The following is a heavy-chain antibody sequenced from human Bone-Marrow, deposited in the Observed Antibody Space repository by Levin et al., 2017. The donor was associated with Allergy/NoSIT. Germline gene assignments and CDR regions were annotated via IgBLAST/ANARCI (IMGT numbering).Heavy chain of an antibody. Sequence: GGSLRLSCAASGFTFSNYAIHWVRQAPGKGLEWVATIKSDGSNRYYADSVRGRFSISRDNSNSTLFLQMNRLRDEDTAVYYCARDGRSDYFFDYWGQGTLVTVSS. CDR3: ARDGRSDYFFDY. CDR2: IKSDGSNR. CDR1: GFTFSNYA. D-gene: IGHD2-21*02. V-gene: IGHV3-33*01. J-gene: IGHJ4*02.